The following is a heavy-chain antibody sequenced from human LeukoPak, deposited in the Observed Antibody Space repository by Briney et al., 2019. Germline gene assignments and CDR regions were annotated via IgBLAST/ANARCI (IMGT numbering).Heavy chain of an antibody. V-gene: IGHV4-59*01. J-gene: IGHJ4*02. CDR2: SHNDGKS. CDR3: ARDLQGSLDY. CDR1: GGSMSSNF. Sequence: SETLSLTCTVSGGSMSSNFWSWIRQPPVKGLKWIGLSHNDGKSNSDPSLKSRLTISVDRSRNQFFLRLSSVTAADTAVYYCARDLQGSLDYWGQGILVTVSP.